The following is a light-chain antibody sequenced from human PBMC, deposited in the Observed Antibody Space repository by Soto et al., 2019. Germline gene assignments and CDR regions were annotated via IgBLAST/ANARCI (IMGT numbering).Light chain of an antibody. J-gene: IGLJ2*01. CDR2: EVS. CDR3: SSYAGSNIVV. V-gene: IGLV2-8*01. CDR1: SSDVGGYNF. Sequence: QSALTQPPSASGSPGQSVTISCTGTSSDVGGYNFVSWYQQHPGKAPKLMIYEVSERPSGVPDRFSGYKSGNTASLTVSGLPADDAAEYYCSSYAGSNIVVFGGGTKLTVL.